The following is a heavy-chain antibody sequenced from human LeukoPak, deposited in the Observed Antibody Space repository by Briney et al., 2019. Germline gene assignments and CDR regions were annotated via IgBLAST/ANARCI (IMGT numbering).Heavy chain of an antibody. CDR3: ATVVGHYYDSSGYYEKRGFDY. J-gene: IGHJ4*02. CDR1: GYTLTELP. Sequence: ASVKVSCKVSGYTLTELPMHWVRQAPGKGLEWMGGFDPEDGETIYAQKFQGRVTMTEDTSTDTAYMELSSLRSEDTAVYYCATVVGHYYDSSGYYEKRGFDYWGQGTLVTVSS. D-gene: IGHD3-22*01. V-gene: IGHV1-24*01. CDR2: FDPEDGET.